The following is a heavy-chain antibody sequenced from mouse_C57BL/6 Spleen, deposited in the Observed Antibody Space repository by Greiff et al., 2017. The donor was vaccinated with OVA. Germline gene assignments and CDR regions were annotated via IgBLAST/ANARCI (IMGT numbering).Heavy chain of an antibody. V-gene: IGHV5-9*01. CDR2: ISGGGGNT. J-gene: IGHJ3*01. CDR3: ARHENGNYGFAY. Sequence: LVESGGGLVKPGGSLKLSCAASGFTFSSYTMSWVRQTPEKRLEWVATISGGGGNTYYPDSVKGRFTISRDNAKNTLYLQMSSLRSEDTALYYCARHENGNYGFAYWGQGTLVTVSA. CDR1: GFTFSSYT. D-gene: IGHD2-1*01.